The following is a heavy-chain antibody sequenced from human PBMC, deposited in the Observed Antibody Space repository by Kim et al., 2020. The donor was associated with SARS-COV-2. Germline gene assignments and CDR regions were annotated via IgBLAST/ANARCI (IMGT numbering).Heavy chain of an antibody. D-gene: IGHD4-17*01. CDR3: ARLGAVTKDAFDI. J-gene: IGHJ3*02. V-gene: IGHV5-51*01. CDR1: GYSFTSYW. Sequence: GESLKISCKGSGYSFTSYWIGWVRQMPGKGLEWLGIIYPGDSDTRYSPSFQGQVTISADKSISTAYLQWSSLKASDTAMYYCARLGAVTKDAFDIWGQGTMVTVSS. CDR2: IYPGDSDT.